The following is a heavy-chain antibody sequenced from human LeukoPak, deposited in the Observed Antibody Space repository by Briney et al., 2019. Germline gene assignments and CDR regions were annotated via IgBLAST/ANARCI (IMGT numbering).Heavy chain of an antibody. D-gene: IGHD2-15*01. V-gene: IGHV4-39*07. Sequence: PSETLSLTCTVSGGSISSSSYYWGWIRQPPGKGLEWIGSIYYSGSTYYNPSLKSRVTISLDTSKNQFSLKLSSVTAADTAVYYCARDRVVPYYYYYGMDVWGQGTTVTVSS. CDR3: ARDRVVPYYYYYGMDV. J-gene: IGHJ6*02. CDR1: GGSISSSSYY. CDR2: IYYSGST.